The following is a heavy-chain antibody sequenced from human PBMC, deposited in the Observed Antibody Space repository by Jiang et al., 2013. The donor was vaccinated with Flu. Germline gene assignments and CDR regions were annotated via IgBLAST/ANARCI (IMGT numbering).Heavy chain of an antibody. CDR2: IDPSDSYT. CDR1: GYSFTSYW. D-gene: IGHD6-19*01. J-gene: IGHJ6*02. V-gene: IGHV5-10-1*01. CDR3: ARPDSSGWSGGYYYYGMDV. Sequence: AEVKKPGESLRISCKGSGYSFTSYWISWVRQMPGKGLEWMGRIDPSDSYTNYSPSFQGHVTISADKSISTAYLQWSSLKASDTAMYYCARPDSSGWSGGYYYYGMDVWGQGTTVTVSS.